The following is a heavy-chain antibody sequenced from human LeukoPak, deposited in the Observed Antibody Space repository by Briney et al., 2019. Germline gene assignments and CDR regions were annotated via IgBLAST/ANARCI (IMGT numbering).Heavy chain of an antibody. CDR3: GIFYCSSTSCYSPRGDAFDI. CDR2: IDPSDSYT. J-gene: IGHJ3*02. Sequence: GESLKISCKGSGYSFTSYWFSWVRQLPGKGLEWMGRIDPSDSYTNYSPSFQGHVTISADKSISTAYLQWSSLKASDTAMYYCGIFYCSSTSCYSPRGDAFDIWGQGTMVTVSS. V-gene: IGHV5-10-1*01. D-gene: IGHD2-2*01. CDR1: GYSFTSYW.